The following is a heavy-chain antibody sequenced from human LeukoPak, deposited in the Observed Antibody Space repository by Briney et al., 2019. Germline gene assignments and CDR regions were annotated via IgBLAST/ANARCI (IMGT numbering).Heavy chain of an antibody. CDR2: IRSKAYGGTT. V-gene: IGHV3-49*04. J-gene: IGHJ1*01. CDR1: GFTFGDYA. Sequence: PGRSLRLSCTVSGFTFGDYAMSWVRQAPGKGLEWVGFIRSKAYGGTTEYAASVKGRFTISRDDSKSIAYLQMNSLKTEDTAVYYCSRDRYCSSTSCYPSAEYFQHWGQGTLVTVSS. CDR3: SRDRYCSSTSCYPSAEYFQH. D-gene: IGHD2-2*01.